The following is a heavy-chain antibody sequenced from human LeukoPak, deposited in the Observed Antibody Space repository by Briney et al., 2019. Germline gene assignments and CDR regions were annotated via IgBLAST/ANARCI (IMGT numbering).Heavy chain of an antibody. V-gene: IGHV4-30-4*02. CDR3: AGGGTYYYGSGFPGGGYFDY. CDR1: GGSISSGDYY. CDR2: ISYSGDS. Sequence: SDTLSLTCTVSGGSISSGDYYWSCIRQPPGKGPEWVGYISYSGDSYYNSSLKSRVTISVDTSKNQFSLKLNSVTAADADVYYCAGGGTYYYGSGFPGGGYFDYWGQGTLVTGSS. D-gene: IGHD3-10*01. J-gene: IGHJ4*02.